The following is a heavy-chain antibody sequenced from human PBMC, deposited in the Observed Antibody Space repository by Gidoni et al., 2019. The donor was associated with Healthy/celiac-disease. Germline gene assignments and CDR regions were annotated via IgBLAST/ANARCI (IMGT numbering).Heavy chain of an antibody. D-gene: IGHD3-10*01. CDR3: ARRERRGSGSYYNDYYYGMDV. V-gene: IGHV1-69*02. CDR2: IIPILGIA. CDR1: GGTFSSYT. J-gene: IGHJ6*02. Sequence: QVQLVQSGAEVKKPGSSVKVSCKASGGTFSSYTISWVRQAPGQGLEWMGRIIPILGIANYAQKFQGRVTITADKSTSTAYMELSSLRSEDTAVYYCARRERRGSGSYYNDYYYGMDVWGQGTTVTVSS.